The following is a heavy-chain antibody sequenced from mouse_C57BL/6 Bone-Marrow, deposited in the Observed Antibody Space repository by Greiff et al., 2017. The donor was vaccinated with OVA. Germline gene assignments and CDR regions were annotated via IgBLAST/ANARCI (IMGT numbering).Heavy chain of an antibody. CDR3: ARQGKGGYLDY. V-gene: IGHV5-6*01. CDR2: ISSGGSYT. CDR1: GFTFSSYG. J-gene: IGHJ2*01. Sequence: EVQGVESGGDLVKPGGSLKLSCAASGFTFSSYGMSWVRQTPDKRLEWVATISSGGSYTYYPDSVKGRFTISRDNAKNTLYLQMSSLKSEDTAMYYCARQGKGGYLDYWGQGTTLTVSA.